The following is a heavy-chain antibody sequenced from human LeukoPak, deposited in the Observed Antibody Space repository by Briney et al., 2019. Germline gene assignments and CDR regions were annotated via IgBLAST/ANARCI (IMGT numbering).Heavy chain of an antibody. V-gene: IGHV4-39*07. CDR2: IYYSGGT. CDR3: ARLRINPVAFDI. J-gene: IGHJ3*02. CDR1: GGSISSSSYY. Sequence: SETLSLTCTVSGGSISSSSYYWGWIRQPPGKGLEWIGSIYYSGGTYYNPSLKSRVTISVDTSKNQFSLKLSSVTAADTAVYYCARLRINPVAFDIWGQGTMVTVSS. D-gene: IGHD1-14*01.